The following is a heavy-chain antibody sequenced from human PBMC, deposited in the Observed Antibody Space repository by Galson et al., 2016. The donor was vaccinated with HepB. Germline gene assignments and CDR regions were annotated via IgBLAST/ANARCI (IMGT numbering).Heavy chain of an antibody. D-gene: IGHD1-26*01. Sequence: QVQLQESGPGLVKPSETLSLTCTVSGGSVSFGSYYWTWIRQPPGKVLEWIGSIYYNGSTNYNPSLKSRVTILVNTSKNKLSLELTSVTAADTALYWGARESVVGAIVDPWGQGTLVTVSS. CDR1: GGSVSFGSYY. J-gene: IGHJ5*02. V-gene: IGHV4-61*01. CDR2: IYYNGST. CDR3: ARESVVGAIVDP.